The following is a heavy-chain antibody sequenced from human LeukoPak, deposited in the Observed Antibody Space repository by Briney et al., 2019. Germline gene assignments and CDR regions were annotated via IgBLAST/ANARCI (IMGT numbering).Heavy chain of an antibody. CDR1: GFTFSSYW. V-gene: IGHV3-74*01. J-gene: IGHJ4*02. CDR3: ARGGSSGWDFDY. Sequence: HPGGPLRLSCAASGFTFSSYWMHWVRQAPGKGLVWVSRINSDGSSTSYADSVKGRFTISRDDAKNTLYLQMNSLRAEDTAVYYCARGGSSGWDFDYWGQGTLVTVSS. D-gene: IGHD6-19*01. CDR2: INSDGSST.